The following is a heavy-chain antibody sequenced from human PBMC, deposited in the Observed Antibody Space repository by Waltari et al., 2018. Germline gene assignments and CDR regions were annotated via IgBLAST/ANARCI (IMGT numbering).Heavy chain of an antibody. D-gene: IGHD2-15*01. CDR3: VRDKGSASWHAFDS. J-gene: IGHJ4*02. CDR1: GFVFTSSL. Sequence: EVQLVESGGDLVQPGGSLRLSCAASGFVFTSSLMDWVRQAPGQGLEWVSYISTDGSTTHYADSVKGRFTISRDNAKNSLYLQMNSLRVEDSAIYYCVRDKGSASWHAFDSWGQGTLITVSS. CDR2: ISTDGSTT. V-gene: IGHV3-48*01.